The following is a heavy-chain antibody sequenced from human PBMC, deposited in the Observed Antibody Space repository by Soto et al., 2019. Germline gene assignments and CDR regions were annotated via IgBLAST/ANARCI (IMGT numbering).Heavy chain of an antibody. CDR1: GFTFSNYG. CDR3: AKDRITMVRGAPDY. V-gene: IGHV3-30*18. CDR2: ISYDGSNK. D-gene: IGHD3-10*01. J-gene: IGHJ4*02. Sequence: QVQLVESGGGVVQPGRSLRLSCAASGFTFSNYGMHWVRQAPGKGLEWVAFISYDGSNKYYADSVKGRFTISRDNSKNTLYLQVNRLRAEDTAVYYCAKDRITMVRGAPDYWGQGTLVTVSS.